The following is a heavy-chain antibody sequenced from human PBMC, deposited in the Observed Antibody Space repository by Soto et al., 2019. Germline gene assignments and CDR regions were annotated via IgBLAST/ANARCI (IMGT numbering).Heavy chain of an antibody. Sequence: ASVKVSCKASGYTFTSYDINWVRQATGQGLEWMGWMNPNIGNTGYAQKFQGRVTMTRNTSISTAYMELSSLRSEDTAVYYCARGITIFGVAPPRDYMDVWGKGTTVTVSS. J-gene: IGHJ6*03. CDR1: GYTFTSYD. CDR3: ARGITIFGVAPPRDYMDV. CDR2: MNPNIGNT. D-gene: IGHD3-3*01. V-gene: IGHV1-8*01.